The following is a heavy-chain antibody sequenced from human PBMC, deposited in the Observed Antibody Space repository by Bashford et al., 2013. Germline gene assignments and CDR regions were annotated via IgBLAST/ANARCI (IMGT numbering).Heavy chain of an antibody. D-gene: IGHD5-24*01. CDR2: INHSGST. V-gene: IGHV4-34*01. CDR3: ARSGRDGYNLRDYYGMDV. Sequence: SETLSLTCTVSGGSISSYYWSWIRQPPGKGLEWIGEINHSGSTNYNPSLKSRVTISVDTSKNQFSLKLSSVTAADTAVYYCARSGRDGYNLRDYYGMDVWGQGTTVTVSS. J-gene: IGHJ6*02. CDR1: GGSISSYY.